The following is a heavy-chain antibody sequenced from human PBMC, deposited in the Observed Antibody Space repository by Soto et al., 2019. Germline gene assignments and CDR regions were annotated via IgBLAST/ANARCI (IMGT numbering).Heavy chain of an antibody. CDR2: ISDSGGNT. D-gene: IGHD3-10*01. CDR3: SKRSGFGDA. CDR1: GFTFSSYS. V-gene: IGHV3-23*01. J-gene: IGHJ6*01. Sequence: PGGSLRLSCAASGFTFSSYSMTWVRQAPGKGLEWVSGISDSGGNTWYADSVKGRFTISRDNSKNTLFLQMNSLRAEDTAVYFCSKRSGFGDAWGQGTTVTVSS.